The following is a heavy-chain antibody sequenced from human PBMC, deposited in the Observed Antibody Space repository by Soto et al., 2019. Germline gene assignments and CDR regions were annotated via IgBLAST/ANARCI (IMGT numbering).Heavy chain of an antibody. CDR1: GGCISRRVYY. CDR3: ARFKHLNSRAFDS. D-gene: IGHD2-21*01. CDR2: IYYSGNT. V-gene: IGHV4-39*01. J-gene: IGHJ4*02. Sequence: SETRSLTCTFSGGCISRRVYYLGWIRQPPGKGLEWIANIYYSGNTYYNPSLQSRVTISVDTSKNQFSLKLSSVTAADTAAYYCARFKHLNSRAFDSWARGIMVPVSS.